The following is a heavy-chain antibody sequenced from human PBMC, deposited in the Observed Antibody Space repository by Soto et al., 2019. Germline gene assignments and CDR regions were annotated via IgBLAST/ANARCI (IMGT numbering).Heavy chain of an antibody. CDR1: GGSISSGDYY. CDR2: IYYSGST. CDR3: AKDLRSWFPGY. V-gene: IGHV4-31*03. J-gene: IGHJ4*02. Sequence: SETLSLTCTVSGGSISSGDYYWSWIRQHPGKGLEWIGYIYYSGSTYYNPSLKSRVTISVDTSKNQFSLKLSSVTAADTAVYYCAKDLRSWFPGYWGQGTLVTVSS. D-gene: IGHD6-13*01.